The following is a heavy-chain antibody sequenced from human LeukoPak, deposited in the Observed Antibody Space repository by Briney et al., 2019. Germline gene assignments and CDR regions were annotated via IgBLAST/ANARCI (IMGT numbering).Heavy chain of an antibody. Sequence: SETLSLTCAVSGGSISSGGYSWSWIRQPPGKGLEWIGYIYHSGSTYYNPSLKSRVTISVDRSKNQFSLKLSSVTAADTAVYYCASSGLDAFDIWGQGTMVTVSS. D-gene: IGHD2-15*01. CDR3: ASSGLDAFDI. V-gene: IGHV4-30-2*01. J-gene: IGHJ3*02. CDR2: IYHSGST. CDR1: GGSISSGGYS.